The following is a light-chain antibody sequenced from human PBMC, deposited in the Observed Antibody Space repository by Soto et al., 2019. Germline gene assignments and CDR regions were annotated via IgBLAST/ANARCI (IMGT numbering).Light chain of an antibody. V-gene: IGLV2-14*01. CDR3: NSYTIASTWV. CDR2: EVS. J-gene: IGLJ3*02. Sequence: QSALTQPASVSGSPGQSITISCTGTSYDVGAYNYVSWYQQHPGKAPKLMISEVSNRPSGISNRFSGSKSGNTASLTISGLQAEDEADYYCNSYTIASTWVFGVGTKVTVL. CDR1: SYDVGAYNY.